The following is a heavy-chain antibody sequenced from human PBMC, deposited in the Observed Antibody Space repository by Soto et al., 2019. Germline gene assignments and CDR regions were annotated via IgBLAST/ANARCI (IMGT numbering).Heavy chain of an antibody. D-gene: IGHD1-1*01. J-gene: IGHJ6*02. CDR2: ISYDGSNK. CDR1: GFTFSSYA. Sequence: QVQLVGSGGGVVQPGRSLRLSCAASGFTFSSYAMHWVRQAPGKGLEWVAVISYDGSNKYYADSVKGRFTISRDNSKNTLYLQMNSLRAEDTAVYYCARDRLRYNWNDFPYYYSGMDVWGQGTTVTVSS. CDR3: ARDRLRYNWNDFPYYYSGMDV. V-gene: IGHV3-30-3*01.